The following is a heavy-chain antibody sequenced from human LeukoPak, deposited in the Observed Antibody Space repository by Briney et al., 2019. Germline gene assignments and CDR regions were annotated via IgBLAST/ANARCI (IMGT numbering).Heavy chain of an antibody. J-gene: IGHJ4*02. Sequence: PGGSLRLSCAASGFTFSSYAMSWVRQAPGKGLEWVSAISGSGGSTYYADSVKGRFTISRDDSKNTQYLQMNSLRAEDTAVYYCAKDAPAVLRYFDWLFYDYWGQGTLVTVSS. CDR3: AKDAPAVLRYFDWLFYDY. D-gene: IGHD3-9*01. V-gene: IGHV3-23*01. CDR1: GFTFSSYA. CDR2: ISGSGGST.